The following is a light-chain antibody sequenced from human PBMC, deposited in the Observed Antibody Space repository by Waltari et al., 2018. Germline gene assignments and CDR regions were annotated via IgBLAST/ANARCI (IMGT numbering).Light chain of an antibody. CDR3: HQYGNSPQT. J-gene: IGKJ1*01. V-gene: IGKV3-20*01. CDR2: GAS. CDR1: QRVSSNY. Sequence: EIVLTQSPGTLSLSPGETATLSCRANQRVSSNYFAWYQKKAGQSPRLLIYGASNRASGVPDRFSGRVSGAEFTLTISRLEPEDFAVYYCHQYGNSPQTFGQGTKVEIK.